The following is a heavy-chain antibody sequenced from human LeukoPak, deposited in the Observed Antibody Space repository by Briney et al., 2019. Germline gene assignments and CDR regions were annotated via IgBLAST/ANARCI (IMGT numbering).Heavy chain of an antibody. Sequence: GRSLRLSCAASGFTFSSYGMHWVRQAPGKGLEWVAVISYDGSNKYYADSVKGRFTISRDNSKNTLYLQMNSLRAEDTAVYYCAKGGTEYQLPCPIDYWGQGTLVTVSS. CDR3: AKGGTEYQLPCPIDY. J-gene: IGHJ4*02. D-gene: IGHD2-2*01. V-gene: IGHV3-30*18. CDR1: GFTFSSYG. CDR2: ISYDGSNK.